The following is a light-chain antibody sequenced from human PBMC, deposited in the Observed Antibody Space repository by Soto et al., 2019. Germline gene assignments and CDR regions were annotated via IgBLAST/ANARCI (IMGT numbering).Light chain of an antibody. J-gene: IGKJ1*01. Sequence: DIQMTQSPSTLSASVGDRVTITCRASQNIGPWLAWYQQKPGKPPKLLMYEASSLESGVPSRFSGSGSGTDFTLTISSLQADDFATYYCQQYDTYSWTFGQGTKVVIK. CDR2: EAS. CDR3: QQYDTYSWT. V-gene: IGKV1-5*01. CDR1: QNIGPW.